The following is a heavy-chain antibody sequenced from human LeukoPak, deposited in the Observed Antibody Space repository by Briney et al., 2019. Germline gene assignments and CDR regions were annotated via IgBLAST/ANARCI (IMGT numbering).Heavy chain of an antibody. D-gene: IGHD6-25*01. CDR2: TSKDGSHT. CDR1: GFTFSDFW. Sequence: EGSLRLSCAASGFTFSDFWMHWVRQAPGKGPEWLSRTSKDGSHTVYADSAKGRFTASRDNTKNTVYLEVTNLRPEDTAVYYCARGGYSGSYYRFSWGQGTPVTVAS. J-gene: IGHJ4*02. V-gene: IGHV3-74*01. CDR3: ARGGYSGSYYRFS.